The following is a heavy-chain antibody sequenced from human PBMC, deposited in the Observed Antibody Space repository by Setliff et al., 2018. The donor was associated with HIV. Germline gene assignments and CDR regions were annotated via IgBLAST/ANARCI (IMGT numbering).Heavy chain of an antibody. V-gene: IGHV4-59*11. CDR1: GGSISSHY. CDR3: AGCITGTTHWFDP. J-gene: IGHJ5*02. CDR2: IYYSGST. Sequence: PSETLSLTCTVSGGSISSHYWSWIRQPPGKRLEWIGYIYYSGSTNYNPSLKSRVTISVDTSKNRFSLQLSSVTAADTAVYYCAGCITGTTHWFDPWGQGTLVTVSS. D-gene: IGHD1-20*01.